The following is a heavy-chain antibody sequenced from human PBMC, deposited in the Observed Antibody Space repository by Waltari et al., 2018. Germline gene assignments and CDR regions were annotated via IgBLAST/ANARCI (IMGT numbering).Heavy chain of an antibody. D-gene: IGHD6-25*01. CDR1: GGSISSHY. CDR3: ASRRRYSSVGMDV. J-gene: IGHJ6*02. Sequence: QVQLQESGPGLVKPSETLSLTCTVSGGSISSHYWSCIRQPPGKGLEWIGEINHSGSTNYNPSLKSRVTISVDTSNNQFSLKLSAVTAADTAVYYCASRRRYSSVGMDVWGQGTTVTVSS. CDR2: INHSGST. V-gene: IGHV4-34*01.